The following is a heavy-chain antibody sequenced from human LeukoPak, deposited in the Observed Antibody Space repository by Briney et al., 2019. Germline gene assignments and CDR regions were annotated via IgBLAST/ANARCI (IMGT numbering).Heavy chain of an antibody. V-gene: IGHV4-34*01. D-gene: IGHD3-9*01. J-gene: IGHJ6*03. Sequence: SETLSLTCAVYGGSFSGYYWSWIRQPPGKGLEWIGEINHSGSTNYNPSLKRRVTISVDTSKNQFSLKLSSVTAADTAVYYCARDLKTGYYRSYYYMDVWGKGTTVTISS. CDR1: GGSFSGYY. CDR2: INHSGST. CDR3: ARDLKTGYYRSYYYMDV.